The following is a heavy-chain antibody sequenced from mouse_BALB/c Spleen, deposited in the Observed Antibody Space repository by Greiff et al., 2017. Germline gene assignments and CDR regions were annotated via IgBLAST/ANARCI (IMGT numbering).Heavy chain of an antibody. CDR2: ISYDGSN. V-gene: IGHV3-6*02. J-gene: IGHJ4*01. CDR1: GYSITSGYY. CDR3: ASGVYMDY. Sequence: QSGPGLVKPSQSLSLTCSVTGYSITSGYYWNWIRQFPGNKLEWMGYISYDGSNNYNPSLKNRISITRDTSKNQFFLKLNSVTTEDTATYYCASGVYMDYWGQGTSVTVSS.